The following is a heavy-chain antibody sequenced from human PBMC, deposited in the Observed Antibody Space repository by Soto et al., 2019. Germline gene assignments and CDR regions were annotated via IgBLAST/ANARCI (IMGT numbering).Heavy chain of an antibody. D-gene: IGHD3-3*01. Sequence: PGGSLRLSCAASGFTFSSYAIYWVRQAPGKGLEWVADVSFDGSHKTYAVPVRGRFTIPRDNSKKTVYLQMNSLRAEDTALYYCAKLGDAVSGYFDFWGQGTQVTVSS. CDR1: GFTFSSYA. V-gene: IGHV3-30*18. J-gene: IGHJ5*01. CDR3: AKLGDAVSGYFDF. CDR2: VSFDGSHK.